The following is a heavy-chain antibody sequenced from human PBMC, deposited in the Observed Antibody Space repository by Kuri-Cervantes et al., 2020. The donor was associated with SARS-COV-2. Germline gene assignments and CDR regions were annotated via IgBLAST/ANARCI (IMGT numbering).Heavy chain of an antibody. V-gene: IGHV3-7*04. CDR3: ARENDTGYYPYFDY. Sequence: GESLKISCAASGFTFSTSWVSWVRQAPGKRLEWVASINEDGNEKYYVDSVKGRLTISRDNAKNSLFLQMNSLRAEDTAVYYCARENDTGYYPYFDYWGQGTLVTVSS. D-gene: IGHD3-9*01. CDR2: INEDGNEK. CDR1: GFTFSTSW. J-gene: IGHJ4*02.